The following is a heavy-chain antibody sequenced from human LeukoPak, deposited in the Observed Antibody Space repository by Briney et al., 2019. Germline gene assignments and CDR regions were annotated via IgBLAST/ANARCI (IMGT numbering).Heavy chain of an antibody. D-gene: IGHD3-22*01. CDR2: MSYDGSNK. V-gene: IGHV3-30-3*01. J-gene: IGHJ4*02. Sequence: GGSLRLSCAASGFTFSSYAMHWVRQAPGKGLEWVAVMSYDGSNKYYADSVKGRFTISRDNSKNTLYLQMNSLRAEDTAVYYCAREALNYYDSSGYYYRPLDYWGQGTLVTVSS. CDR3: AREALNYYDSSGYYYRPLDY. CDR1: GFTFSSYA.